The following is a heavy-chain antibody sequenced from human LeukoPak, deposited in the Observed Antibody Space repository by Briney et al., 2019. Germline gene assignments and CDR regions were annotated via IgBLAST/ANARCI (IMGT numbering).Heavy chain of an antibody. Sequence: PGGSLRLSCAASGFTFSSYGMHWVRQAPGKGLEWVAVISYDGSNKYYADSVKGRFTISRDNSKNTLYLQMNSLRAEDTAVYYCAKDGADGYSSSWYNWFDPWGQGTLVTFSS. D-gene: IGHD6-13*01. J-gene: IGHJ5*02. CDR1: GFTFSSYG. CDR2: ISYDGSNK. V-gene: IGHV3-30*18. CDR3: AKDGADGYSSSWYNWFDP.